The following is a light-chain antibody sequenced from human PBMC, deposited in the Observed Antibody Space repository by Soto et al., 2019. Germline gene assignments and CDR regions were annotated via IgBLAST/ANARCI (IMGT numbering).Light chain of an antibody. CDR2: GNN. CDR3: QSFDRSLGGGV. V-gene: IGLV1-40*01. J-gene: IGLJ2*01. Sequence: QSVLTQPPSVSGAPGQRVTISCTGSSSNIGAGYDVHWYQQLPGTAPKLLIYGNNNRPSGVPDRFSGSKSGTSASLAITGLQAEDEAPYYCQSFDRSLGGGVFGGGTKLTVL. CDR1: SSNIGAGYD.